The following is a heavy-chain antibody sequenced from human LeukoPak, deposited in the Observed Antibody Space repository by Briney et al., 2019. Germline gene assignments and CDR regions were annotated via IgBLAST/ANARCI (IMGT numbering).Heavy chain of an antibody. Sequence: ASEKVSCKASGYTFTGYYMHWVRQAPGQGLEWMGWINPNSGGTNYAQKFQGRVTMTRDTSISTAYMELSRLRSDDTAIYYCARDPSAAAGTDWGQGTLVTVSS. V-gene: IGHV1-2*02. CDR2: INPNSGGT. J-gene: IGHJ4*02. CDR3: ARDPSAAAGTD. CDR1: GYTFTGYY. D-gene: IGHD6-13*01.